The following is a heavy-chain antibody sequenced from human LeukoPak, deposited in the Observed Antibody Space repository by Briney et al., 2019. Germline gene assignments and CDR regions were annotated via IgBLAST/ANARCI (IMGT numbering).Heavy chain of an antibody. CDR1: GFTFSSYA. CDR2: ISGSGGST. Sequence: GGSLRLSCAASGFTFSSYAMSWVRQAPGKGLEWVSAISGSGGSTYYADSVKGRFTISRDNSKNTLYLQMNSLRAEEPRVYNCVKDLVGAARWGQGKLVTASS. D-gene: IGHD1-26*01. V-gene: IGHV3-23*01. CDR3: VKDLVGAAR. J-gene: IGHJ4*02.